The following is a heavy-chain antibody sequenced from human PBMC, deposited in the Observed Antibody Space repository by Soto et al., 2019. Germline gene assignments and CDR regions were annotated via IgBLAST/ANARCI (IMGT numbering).Heavy chain of an antibody. Sequence: PGGSLRLSCAASGLSVSTNYMTWVRQAPGKGLEWVSLIFAGGRTYYADSVKGRFTISRDNSQNTLYLQMSSLSAEDTGVYYCARERIAAGGTHDAIDIWGQGTMVTVSS. J-gene: IGHJ3*02. CDR3: ARERIAAGGTHDAIDI. V-gene: IGHV3-53*01. D-gene: IGHD6-13*01. CDR1: GLSVSTNY. CDR2: IFAGGRT.